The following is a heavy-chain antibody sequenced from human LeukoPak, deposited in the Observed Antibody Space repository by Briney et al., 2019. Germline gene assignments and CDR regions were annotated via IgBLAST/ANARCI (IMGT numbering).Heavy chain of an antibody. CDR2: IKQDGSEK. J-gene: IGHJ4*02. D-gene: IGHD5-24*01. V-gene: IGHV3-7*01. Sequence: GGSLSLSCAASGFTISNYSMNWVRQAPGKGLEWVANIKQDGSEKYYVDSVKGRFTISRDNAKNSLYLQMNSLRAEDTAVYYCVGWRWLQSSFDYWGQGTLVTVSS. CDR1: GFTISNYS. CDR3: VGWRWLQSSFDY.